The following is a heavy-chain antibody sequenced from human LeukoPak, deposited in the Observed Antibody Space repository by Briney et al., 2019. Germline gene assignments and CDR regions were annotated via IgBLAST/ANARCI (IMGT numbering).Heavy chain of an antibody. CDR1: GGSFSGYY. CDR3: ARGREYNWNQKYYFDY. J-gene: IGHJ4*02. D-gene: IGHD1-20*01. V-gene: IGHV4-34*01. CDR2: INHSGST. Sequence: PSETLSLTCAVYGGSFSGYYWSWIRQPPGKGLEWIGEINHSGSTNYNPSLKSRVTISVDTSKNQFSLKLSSVTAADTAVYYCARGREYNWNQKYYFDYWGQGTLVTVSS.